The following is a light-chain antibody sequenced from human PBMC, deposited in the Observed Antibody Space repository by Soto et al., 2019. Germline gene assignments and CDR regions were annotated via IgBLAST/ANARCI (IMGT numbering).Light chain of an antibody. Sequence: SYELTQPPSVSVAPGKTARITGGGHNIGSKSVHWYQQKPGQAPVLVIYYHSDRPSGIPARFSGSNSGNTATLTISRVESGDEADDYCQVWDSSSDNVVFGGGTKLTVL. CDR3: QVWDSSSDNVV. J-gene: IGLJ2*01. V-gene: IGLV3-21*04. CDR2: YHS. CDR1: NIGSKS.